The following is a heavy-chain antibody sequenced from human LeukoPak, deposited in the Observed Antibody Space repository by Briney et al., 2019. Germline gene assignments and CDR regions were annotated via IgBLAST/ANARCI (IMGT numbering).Heavy chain of an antibody. Sequence: SETLSLTCTVSGGSISSSSYYWGWIRQPPGKGLEWIGSIYYSGSTYYNPSLKSRVTISVDTSKNQFSLKLSSVTAADTAVYYCASPLGSVVDEYFQHWGQGTLVTVSS. D-gene: IGHD2-15*01. CDR2: IYYSGST. CDR1: GGSISSSSYY. V-gene: IGHV4-39*07. CDR3: ASPLGSVVDEYFQH. J-gene: IGHJ1*01.